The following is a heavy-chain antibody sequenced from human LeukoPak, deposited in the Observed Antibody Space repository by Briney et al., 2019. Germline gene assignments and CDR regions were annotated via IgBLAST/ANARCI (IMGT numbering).Heavy chain of an antibody. J-gene: IGHJ4*02. CDR2: IYPRDGST. Sequence: ASVKVSCKASGYTFTSNYIHWVRQAPGQGLEWMGMIYPRDGSTSYAQKFQGRVTITADESTSTAYMELSSLRSEDTAVYYCAFLVVAATDYFDYWGQGTLVTVSS. V-gene: IGHV1-46*01. CDR3: AFLVVAATDYFDY. CDR1: GYTFTSNY. D-gene: IGHD2-15*01.